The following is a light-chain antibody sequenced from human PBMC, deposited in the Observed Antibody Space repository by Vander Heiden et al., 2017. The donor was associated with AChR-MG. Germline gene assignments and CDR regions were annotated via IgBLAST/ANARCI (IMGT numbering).Light chain of an antibody. J-gene: IGKJ1*01. CDR2: GAS. CDR3: QQYNIWPWT. CDR1: QTFGSS. Sequence: EVVMTQSPATLSVSPGERATVSCRASQTFGSSLAWYQQKPGQAPRLLIYGASTRDTGVPARFSGGGSGTEFTLTISSLQSEDFAVYYCQQYNIWPWTFAQGTKVEIK. V-gene: IGKV3-15*01.